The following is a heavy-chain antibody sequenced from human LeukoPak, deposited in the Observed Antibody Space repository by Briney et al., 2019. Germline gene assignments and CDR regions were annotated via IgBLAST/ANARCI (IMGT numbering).Heavy chain of an antibody. J-gene: IGHJ3*02. D-gene: IGHD2-15*01. Sequence: ASVMVSCKASGYTFTSYGISWVRQAPGQGLEWMGWISAYNGNTNYAQKLQGRVTMTTDTSTSTAYMELRSLRSDDTAVYYCARYCSGGSCNGPNDAFDIWGQGTMVTVSS. V-gene: IGHV1-18*01. CDR2: ISAYNGNT. CDR1: GYTFTSYG. CDR3: ARYCSGGSCNGPNDAFDI.